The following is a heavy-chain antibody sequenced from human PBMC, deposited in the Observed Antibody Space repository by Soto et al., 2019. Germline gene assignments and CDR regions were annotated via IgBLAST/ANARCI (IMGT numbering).Heavy chain of an antibody. D-gene: IGHD3-16*01. CDR2: IYHGLSI. CDR3: ARHGGYYFDY. CDR1: GGSISSYY. Sequence: SETLSLTCTVSGGSISSYYWSWIRQPPGKGLEWIGYIYHGLSIVYNPSLKSRVTISGDSSKNQFSLKLSSVTAADTAVYYCARHGGYYFDYWGQGTLVTVSS. V-gene: IGHV4-59*08. J-gene: IGHJ4*02.